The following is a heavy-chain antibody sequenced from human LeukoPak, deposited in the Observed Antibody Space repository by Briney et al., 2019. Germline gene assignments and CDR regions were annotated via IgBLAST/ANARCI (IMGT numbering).Heavy chain of an antibody. CDR3: ARVPRVRHGGRGYNWFDP. CDR2: INHSGST. CDR1: GGSFSGYY. V-gene: IGHV4-34*01. Sequence: SETLSLTCAVYGGSFSGYYWSWIRQPPGKGLEWIGEINHSGSTNYNPSLNGRVTISVDTSKNQFSLKLSSVTAADTAVYYCARVPRVRHGGRGYNWFDPWGQGTLVTVSS. D-gene: IGHD3-16*01. J-gene: IGHJ5*02.